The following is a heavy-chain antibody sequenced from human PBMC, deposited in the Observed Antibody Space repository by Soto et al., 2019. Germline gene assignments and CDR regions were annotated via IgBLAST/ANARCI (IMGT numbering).Heavy chain of an antibody. V-gene: IGHV4-4*02. CDR3: AREIVTAGGNNYFDP. CDR2: VYHTGDT. J-gene: IGHJ5*02. D-gene: IGHD3-16*02. CDR1: GGTVASSHW. Sequence: SETLSLTCGVSGGTVASSHWWSWVRQSPGRGLEWIGNVYHTGDTNFNPSLQSRVTFSVDKSNNQFSLRLTSVTAADTAVYFCAREIVTAGGNNYFDPWGPGTLVTGSS.